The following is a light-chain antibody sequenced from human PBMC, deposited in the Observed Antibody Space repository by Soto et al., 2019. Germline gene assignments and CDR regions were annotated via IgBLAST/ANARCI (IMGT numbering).Light chain of an antibody. Sequence: QSVLTQPPSASGSPEQSVTISCTGTSSDVGGYKYVSWYQQHPGKVPKLMIYEVSKRPSGVPDRFSGSKSGNTASLTVSGLQAEDEADYYCSSYAGSNTDYVFGTGTKVTVL. J-gene: IGLJ1*01. CDR1: SSDVGGYKY. CDR2: EVS. CDR3: SSYAGSNTDYV. V-gene: IGLV2-8*01.